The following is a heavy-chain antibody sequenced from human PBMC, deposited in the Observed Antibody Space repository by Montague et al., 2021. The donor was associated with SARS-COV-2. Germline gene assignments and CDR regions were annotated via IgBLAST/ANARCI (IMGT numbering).Heavy chain of an antibody. J-gene: IGHJ5*02. V-gene: IGHV5-51*03. CDR2: IYPRDSDT. D-gene: IGHD3-10*01. CDR3: ARDPIYGSGGSTYFAP. CDR1: GYSFPTYW. Sequence: QSGEEVKKPGESLKISCKASGYSFPTYWIGWVRQMPGKGLEWMGAIYPRDSDTRYSPSFQGQVTISVDKSISTAYLQWSSLKASDTAMYYCARDPIYGSGGSTYFAPGGQGTLVTVSS.